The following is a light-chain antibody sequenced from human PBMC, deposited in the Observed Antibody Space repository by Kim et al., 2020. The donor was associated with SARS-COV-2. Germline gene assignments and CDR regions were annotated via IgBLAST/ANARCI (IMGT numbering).Light chain of an antibody. Sequence: EIVLTLSPGTLSLSPGERATLSCRASQSVSSSYLAWYQQKPGQAPRLLIHGASSRATGIPDRFSGSGSGTDFTLTISRLEPEYFAVYYCQQYGSSPITFCQGTRLWIK. CDR3: QQYGSSPIT. J-gene: IGKJ5*01. CDR2: GAS. CDR1: QSVSSSY. V-gene: IGKV3-20*01.